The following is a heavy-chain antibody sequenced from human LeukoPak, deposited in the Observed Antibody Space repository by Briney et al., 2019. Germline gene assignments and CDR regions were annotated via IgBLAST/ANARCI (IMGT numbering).Heavy chain of an antibody. CDR3: ARNHSGLGL. CDR2: INTRTGFV. CDR1: GYTFTTYE. D-gene: IGHD3-16*01. V-gene: IGHV1-18*01. Sequence: ASVKVSCKASGYTFTTYEIIWVRQTPGQGLEWMGSINTRTGFVNYPHQLQGRITVTTDTSTSTSYMELASLRFDDSARYYCARNHSGLGLWGQGTLVTVSS. J-gene: IGHJ4*02.